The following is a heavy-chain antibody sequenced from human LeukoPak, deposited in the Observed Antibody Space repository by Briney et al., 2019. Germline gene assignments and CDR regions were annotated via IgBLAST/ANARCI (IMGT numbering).Heavy chain of an antibody. V-gene: IGHV1-46*01. Sequence: ASVKVSCKASGYTFTSYYMHWVRQAPGQGLEWMGIINPSGGSTSYAQKFQGRVTMTRDTSISTAYMELSRLRSDDTAFYYCARSAPTLTYDILTGYLGYWGQGTLVTVSS. CDR1: GYTFTSYY. CDR3: ARSAPTLTYDILTGYLGY. CDR2: INPSGGST. D-gene: IGHD3-9*01. J-gene: IGHJ4*02.